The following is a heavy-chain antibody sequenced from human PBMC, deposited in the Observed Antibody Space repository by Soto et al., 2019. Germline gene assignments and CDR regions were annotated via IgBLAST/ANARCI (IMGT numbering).Heavy chain of an antibody. CDR3: ARGAAAGTGEYFQH. J-gene: IGHJ1*01. D-gene: IGHD6-13*01. CDR1: GGSISSYY. V-gene: IGHV4-59*01. Sequence: SETLSLTCTVSGGSISSYYWSWIRQPPGKGLEWIGYIYYSGSTNYNPSLKSRVTISVDTSKNQFSLKLSSVTAADTAVYYCARGAAAGTGEYFQHWGQGTLVTVSS. CDR2: IYYSGST.